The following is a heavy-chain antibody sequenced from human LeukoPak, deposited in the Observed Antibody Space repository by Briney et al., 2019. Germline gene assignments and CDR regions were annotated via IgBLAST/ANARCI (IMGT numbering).Heavy chain of an antibody. CDR2: TYYRSKWYN. Sequence: SQTLSLTCAISGDSVSRNSAAWNWISQSPSRGLEWLGRTYYRSKWYNDYAVSVKSRISINPDTSKNQFSLQLDSVTPEDTAVYYCARTEDHFDYWGQGTLVTVSS. CDR1: GDSVSRNSAA. J-gene: IGHJ4*02. D-gene: IGHD2-15*01. V-gene: IGHV6-1*01. CDR3: ARTEDHFDY.